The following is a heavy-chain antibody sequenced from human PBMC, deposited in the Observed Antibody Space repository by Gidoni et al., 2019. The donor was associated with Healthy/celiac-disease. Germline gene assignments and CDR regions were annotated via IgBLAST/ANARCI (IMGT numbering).Heavy chain of an antibody. Sequence: QVQLVESGGGVVQPGRSLRLSCAASGFTFSSYAMHWVRQAPGKGLEWVAVISYDGSNKYYADSVKGRFTISRDNSKNTLYLQMNSLRAEDTAVYYCARDAYDYYGSGSYSDYWGQGTLVTVSS. CDR1: GFTFSSYA. CDR3: ARDAYDYYGSGSYSDY. CDR2: ISYDGSNK. D-gene: IGHD3-10*01. V-gene: IGHV3-30*04. J-gene: IGHJ4*02.